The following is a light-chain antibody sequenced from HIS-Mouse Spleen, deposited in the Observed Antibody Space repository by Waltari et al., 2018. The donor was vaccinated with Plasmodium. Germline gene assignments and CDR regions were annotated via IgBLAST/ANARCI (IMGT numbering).Light chain of an antibody. V-gene: IGLV2-11*01. CDR3: CSYAGSYTWV. J-gene: IGLJ3*02. Sequence: QSALTQPRSVSGSPGQSVTLSWTGPSRDVGCYNYCPCYQQPPGKAHKLMIYDFSKRPSGVPDRFAGSKSGNTASLTISGLQAEDEADYYCCSYAGSYTWVFGGGTKLTVL. CDR1: SRDVGCYNY. CDR2: DFS.